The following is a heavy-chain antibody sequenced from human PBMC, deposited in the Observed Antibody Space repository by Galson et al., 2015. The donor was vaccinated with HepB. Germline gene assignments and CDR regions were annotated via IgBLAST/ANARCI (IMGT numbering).Heavy chain of an antibody. Sequence: SLRLSCAASGFTVSSNYMSWVRQAPGKGLEWVSVIYSGGSTYYADSVKGRFTISRHNSKNTLYLQMNSLRAEDTAVYYCARDTRGIERFGELSKSYYYGMDVWGQGTTVTVSS. CDR1: GFTVSSNY. CDR3: ARDTRGIERFGELSKSYYYGMDV. J-gene: IGHJ6*02. D-gene: IGHD3-10*01. V-gene: IGHV3-53*04. CDR2: IYSGGST.